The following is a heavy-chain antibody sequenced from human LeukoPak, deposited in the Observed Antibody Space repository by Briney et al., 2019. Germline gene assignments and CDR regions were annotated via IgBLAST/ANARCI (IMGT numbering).Heavy chain of an antibody. J-gene: IGHJ6*03. V-gene: IGHV4-38-2*02. CDR3: ASSYSSSWYSYYYYYMDV. D-gene: IGHD6-13*01. CDR2: IYHSGST. Sequence: TSETLSLTCTVSGGSISSGYYWGWIRQPPGKGLEWIGSIYHSGSTYYNPSLKSRVTISVDTSKNQFSLKLSSVTAADTAVYYCASSYSSSWYSYYYYYMDVWGKGTTVTVSS. CDR1: GGSISSGYY.